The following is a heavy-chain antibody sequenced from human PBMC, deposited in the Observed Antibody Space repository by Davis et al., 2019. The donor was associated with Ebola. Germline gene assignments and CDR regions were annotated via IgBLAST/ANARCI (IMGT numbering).Heavy chain of an antibody. V-gene: IGHV4-61*01. D-gene: IGHD4-23*01. J-gene: IGHJ6*02. CDR2: IYYSGST. Sequence: GSLRLSCTVSGGSVSSGSYYWSWIRQPPGKGLEWIGYIYYSGSTNYNPSLKSRVTISVDTSKNQFSLKLSSVTAADTAVYYCARGLRWRFRYYYGMDVWGQGTTVTVSS. CDR1: GGSVSSGSYY. CDR3: ARGLRWRFRYYYGMDV.